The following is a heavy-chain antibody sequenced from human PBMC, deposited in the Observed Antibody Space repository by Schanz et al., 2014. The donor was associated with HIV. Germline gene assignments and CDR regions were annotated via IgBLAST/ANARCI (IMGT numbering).Heavy chain of an antibody. D-gene: IGHD3-16*02. CDR3: APCRCDGELSLLRY. Sequence: QVQLVQSGAAVKKPGASVKVSCKASGYTFIGYYMHWVRQAPGQGLEWMGWINPDNAGRNYAQKFQGRVTMTRETSISTAFMELSRLRSDDTAVYYCAPCRCDGELSLLRYWGQGTLVTVSA. CDR1: GYTFIGYY. V-gene: IGHV1-2*02. J-gene: IGHJ4*02. CDR2: INPDNAGR.